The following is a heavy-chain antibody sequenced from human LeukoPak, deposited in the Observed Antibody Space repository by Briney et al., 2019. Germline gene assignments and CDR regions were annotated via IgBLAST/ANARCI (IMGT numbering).Heavy chain of an antibody. Sequence: GGSLRLSCAASGFTFSSYGMHWVRQAPGKGLEWVAFIRHDGSNKYYADSVKGRFTISRDNSKNTLYLQMNSLRAEDTAVYYCAKDEEPYGGYVYWGQGTLVTVSS. J-gene: IGHJ4*02. CDR3: AKDEEPYGGYVY. D-gene: IGHD5-12*01. CDR2: IRHDGSNK. V-gene: IGHV3-30*02. CDR1: GFTFSSYG.